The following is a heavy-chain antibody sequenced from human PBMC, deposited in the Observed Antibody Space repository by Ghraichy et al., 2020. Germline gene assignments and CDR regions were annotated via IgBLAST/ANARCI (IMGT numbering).Heavy chain of an antibody. CDR1: GGSVSSRSFY. J-gene: IGHJ4*02. D-gene: IGHD2-21*01. V-gene: IGHV4-39*01. CDR2: VSSSGNT. Sequence: SETLTLICSVSGGSVSSRSFYWDWVRQPPGKGLEWIGTVSSSGNTYSNPSLRSRVTISVDPGKNQFSLKMTSVSAADTAVYYCARLKGDFVLGPRAAAAYFGGDCYFDSWGQGTLVTVSS. CDR3: ARLKGDFVLGPRAAAAYFGGDCYFDS.